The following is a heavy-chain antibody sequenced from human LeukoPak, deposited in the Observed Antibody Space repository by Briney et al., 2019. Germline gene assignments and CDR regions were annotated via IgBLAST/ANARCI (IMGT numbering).Heavy chain of an antibody. J-gene: IGHJ4*02. CDR3: ARVGGSGSYYGFDY. CDR2: IYYSGST. V-gene: IGHV4-59*01. Sequence: SETLSLACTVSGGSISSYYWSWIRQPPGEGLEWIGYIYYSGSTNYNPSLKSRVTISVDTSKNQFSLKLSSVTAADTAVYYCARVGGSGSYYGFDYWGQGTLVTVSS. CDR1: GGSISSYY. D-gene: IGHD3-10*01.